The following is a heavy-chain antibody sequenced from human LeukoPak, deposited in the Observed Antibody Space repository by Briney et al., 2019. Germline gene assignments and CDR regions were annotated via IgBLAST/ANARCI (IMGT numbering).Heavy chain of an antibody. CDR3: ARVTWGLRWEREFDY. D-gene: IGHD4-23*01. Sequence: SETLSLTCAVYGGSFSGYYWSWIRQPPGKGLEWIGEINHSGSTNYNPSLKSRVTISVDTSKNQFSLKLSSVTAADTAVYYCARVTWGLRWEREFDYWGQGTLVTVSS. V-gene: IGHV4-34*01. CDR1: GGSFSGYY. J-gene: IGHJ4*02. CDR2: INHSGST.